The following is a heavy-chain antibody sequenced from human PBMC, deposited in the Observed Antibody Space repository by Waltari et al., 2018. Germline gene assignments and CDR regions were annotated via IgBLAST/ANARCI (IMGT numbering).Heavy chain of an antibody. J-gene: IGHJ4*02. CDR3: AKGHLVGLLSDPLS. V-gene: IGHV3-30*18. CDR2: ISYDGSHT. CDR1: KVSFNNFG. Sequence: QVQLVESGGGVVQPGTSLRLSCAASKVSFNNFGMFWVRKAPGKGLEWVATISYDGSHTYYGDAVKGRFTISRDNSNSTLYLQMNSLRTEDTAVYYCAKGHLVGLLSDPLSWGQGVLVTVSA. D-gene: IGHD2-15*01.